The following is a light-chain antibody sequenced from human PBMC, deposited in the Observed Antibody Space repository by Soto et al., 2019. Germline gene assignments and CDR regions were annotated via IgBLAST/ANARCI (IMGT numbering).Light chain of an antibody. CDR2: DVS. V-gene: IGLV2-14*03. J-gene: IGLJ1*01. CDR1: SSDIGAYNY. Sequence: QSALTQPASVSGSPGQSITISCTGTSSDIGAYNYVSWYQQHPPKAPKLMIYDVSNRPSGVSSRFSGSKSGNTASLTISGLQAEDEADYYCYSYTTTSTYGFGTGTKLTVL. CDR3: YSYTTTSTYG.